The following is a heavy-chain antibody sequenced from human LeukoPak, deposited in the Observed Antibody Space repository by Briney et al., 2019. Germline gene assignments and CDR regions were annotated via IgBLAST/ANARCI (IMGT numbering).Heavy chain of an antibody. CDR3: ARDSGSFYLDF. CDR2: IYYSGST. J-gene: IGHJ4*02. D-gene: IGHD3-10*01. Sequence: PSETLSLTCTISGGSISSFYWNWVRQPPGKGLEWIGYIYYSGSTKYNPSLKSRGTISVDTSKNQFSLKLSSVTAADTAVYYCARDSGSFYLDFWGQGTLVTVSS. CDR1: GGSISSFY. V-gene: IGHV4-59*01.